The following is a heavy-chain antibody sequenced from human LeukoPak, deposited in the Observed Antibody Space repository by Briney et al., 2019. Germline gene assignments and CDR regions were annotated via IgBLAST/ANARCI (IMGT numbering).Heavy chain of an antibody. D-gene: IGHD2-2*01. J-gene: IGHJ5*02. V-gene: IGHV4-61*08. CDR3: ARYHVQFDP. Sequence: SQTLSLTCTVSGVSISSGGYYWSWIRQPPGKGLEWIGYIYYSGSTNYNPSLKSRVTISVDTSKNQFSLKLSSVTAADTAVYYCARYHVQFDPWGQGTLVTVSS. CDR1: GVSISSGGYY. CDR2: IYYSGST.